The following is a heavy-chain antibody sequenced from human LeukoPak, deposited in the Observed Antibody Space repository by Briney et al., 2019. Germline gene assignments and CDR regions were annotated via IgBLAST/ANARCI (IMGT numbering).Heavy chain of an antibody. V-gene: IGHV3-30-3*02. CDR3: AKDASPFGELWFFDY. Sequence: GGSLRLSCAASGFTFSDYAMHWVRQAPGKGLEWVGVIAYDGRNKNYADSVKGRFTISRDNSKNTLHLQVNSLRAEDTAVYYCAKDASPFGELWFFDYWGQGTLVTVSS. CDR2: IAYDGRNK. J-gene: IGHJ4*02. D-gene: IGHD3-10*01. CDR1: GFTFSDYA.